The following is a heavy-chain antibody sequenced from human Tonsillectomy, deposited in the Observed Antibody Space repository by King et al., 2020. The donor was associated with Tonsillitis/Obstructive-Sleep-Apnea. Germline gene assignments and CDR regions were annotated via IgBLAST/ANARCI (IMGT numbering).Heavy chain of an antibody. Sequence: QLQESGPGLVKPSKTLSLTCTVSGGSISSGGYYWSWIRQNPGKGLEWIGYIYYSGSTYYKPSLESRHTISLDTSKNQFSLKLSSVTAADTAVYYCARELPYCTNGVCSGHNWFDPWGQGTLVTVSS. CDR2: IYYSGST. J-gene: IGHJ5*02. CDR3: ARELPYCTNGVCSGHNWFDP. D-gene: IGHD2-8*01. CDR1: GGSISSGGYY. V-gene: IGHV4-31*03.